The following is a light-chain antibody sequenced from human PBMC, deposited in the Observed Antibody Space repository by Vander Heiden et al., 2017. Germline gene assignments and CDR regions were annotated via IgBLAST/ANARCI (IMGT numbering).Light chain of an antibody. CDR2: AAS. CDR1: QSISDY. V-gene: IGKV1-39*01. Sequence: DIQVTQFPSSLSASVGDRVTITCRASQSISDYLTWYQQKPGKAPKFLIYAASSLQSGVPSRFSGSGSGTDFTLTISRLQPEDFAIYYCQQSYSTPCTFGRGTKLEIK. CDR3: QQSYSTPCT. J-gene: IGKJ2*02.